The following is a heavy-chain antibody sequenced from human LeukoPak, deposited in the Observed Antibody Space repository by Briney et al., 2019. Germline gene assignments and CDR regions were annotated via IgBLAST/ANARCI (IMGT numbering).Heavy chain of an antibody. V-gene: IGHV4-39*01. CDR3: AIRVAAITAVNAFDI. J-gene: IGHJ3*02. CDR1: GGSISSSSYY. D-gene: IGHD2-15*01. Sequence: PAETLSLTCTVSGGSISSSSYYWGWIRQPPGKGLEWIGSIYYSGSTYYNPSLKSRVTISVDTSKNQFSLKLSSVTAADTAVYYCAIRVAAITAVNAFDIWGQGTMVTVSS. CDR2: IYYSGST.